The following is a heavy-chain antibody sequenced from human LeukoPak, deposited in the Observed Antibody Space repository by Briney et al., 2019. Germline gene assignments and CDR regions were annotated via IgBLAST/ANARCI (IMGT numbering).Heavy chain of an antibody. Sequence: GGSLRLSCAVSGFTFSNAWMSWVRQAPGKGLEWVGRIKSETDGGTTDYAAPVKGRFTISRDDSKNTLYLHMNSLRTEDTAVYYCTTGSVVTAIPRGYWGQGTLVTVSS. V-gene: IGHV3-15*01. CDR2: IKSETDGGTT. CDR1: GFTFSNAW. D-gene: IGHD2-21*02. J-gene: IGHJ4*02. CDR3: TTGSVVTAIPRGY.